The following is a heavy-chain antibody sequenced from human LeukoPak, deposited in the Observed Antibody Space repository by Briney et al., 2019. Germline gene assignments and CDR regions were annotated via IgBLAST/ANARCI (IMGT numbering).Heavy chain of an antibody. CDR2: INPNSGGT. Sequence: ASVKVSCKASGYTFTGYYMHWVRQAPGQGLEWMGWINPNSGGTNYAQKFQGRVTMTRDTSISTAYMELSRLRSDDTAVYYCARDLSIRFLERLDYFDYWGQGTLVTVSS. CDR3: ARDLSIRFLERLDYFDY. V-gene: IGHV1-2*02. D-gene: IGHD3-3*01. CDR1: GYTFTGYY. J-gene: IGHJ4*02.